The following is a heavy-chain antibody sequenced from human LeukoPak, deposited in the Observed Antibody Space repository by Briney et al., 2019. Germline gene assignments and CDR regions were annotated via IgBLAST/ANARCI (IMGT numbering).Heavy chain of an antibody. CDR1: GFTFSSYS. D-gene: IGHD2-15*01. CDR2: ISSSSSTI. CDR3: AKYRLSVVRADNWFDP. V-gene: IGHV3-48*04. Sequence: HPGGSLRLSCAASGFTFSSYSMNWVRQAPGKGLEWVSYISSSSSTIYYADSVKGRFTISRDNAKNSLYLQMNSLRAEDTAVYYCAKYRLSVVRADNWFDPWGQGTLVTVSS. J-gene: IGHJ5*02.